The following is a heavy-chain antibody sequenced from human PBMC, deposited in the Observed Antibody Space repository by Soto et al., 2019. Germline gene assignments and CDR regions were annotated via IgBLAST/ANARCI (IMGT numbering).Heavy chain of an antibody. V-gene: IGHV1-69*13. D-gene: IGHD5-12*01. CDR2: IIPIFGTA. CDR3: ARDSVATTAPGY. CDR1: GGTFSSFA. J-gene: IGHJ4*02. Sequence: SVKVSCKASGGTFSSFAISWVRQAPGQGLEWMGGIIPIFGTANYAQKFQGRVTITADESTSTAYMELSSLRSEDTAVYYCARDSVATTAPGYWGQGTLVTVSS.